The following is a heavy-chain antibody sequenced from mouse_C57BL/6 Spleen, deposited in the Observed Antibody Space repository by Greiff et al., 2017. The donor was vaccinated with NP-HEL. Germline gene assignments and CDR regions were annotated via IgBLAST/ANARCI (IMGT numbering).Heavy chain of an antibody. CDR1: GYTFTSYW. Sequence: QVQLQQPGAELVMPGASVKLSCKASGYTFTSYWMHWVKQRPGQGLEWIGEIDPSDSYTNYNDKFKGKATLTVDKSSSTAYMQLSSLTSEDSAVYYCARDDSSYEDYFDYWGQGTTLTVSS. V-gene: IGHV1-69*01. J-gene: IGHJ2*01. CDR3: ARDDSSYEDYFDY. CDR2: IDPSDSYT. D-gene: IGHD1-1*01.